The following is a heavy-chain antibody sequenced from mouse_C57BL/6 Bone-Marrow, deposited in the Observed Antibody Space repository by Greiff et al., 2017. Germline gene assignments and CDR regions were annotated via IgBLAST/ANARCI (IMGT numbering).Heavy chain of an antibody. Sequence: QVQLQQPGAELVKPGASVKLSCKASGYTFTSYWMHWVKQRPGQGLEWIGMIHPNSGSTNYNEKFKSKATLTVDKSSSTAYMQRSSLTSEDSAVYYCARESTTVVATHWYFDVWGTGTTVTVSS. CDR3: ARESTTVVATHWYFDV. V-gene: IGHV1-64*01. CDR2: IHPNSGST. J-gene: IGHJ1*03. D-gene: IGHD1-1*01. CDR1: GYTFTSYW.